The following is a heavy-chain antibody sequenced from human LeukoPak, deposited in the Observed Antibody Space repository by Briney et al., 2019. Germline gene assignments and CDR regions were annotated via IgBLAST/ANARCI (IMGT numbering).Heavy chain of an antibody. CDR3: AKGGLDFGVPDASDI. CDR1: GFTFTNYA. D-gene: IGHD4-17*01. CDR2: ISHDGHNK. Sequence: GGSLRLPCAASGFTFTNYAMHWVRQAPGKGLKWVAIISHDGHNKYYADSMKGRFTISRDNSMNILYLQMDSLTPEDTAVYYCAKGGLDFGVPDASDIWGHGTMVTVSS. V-gene: IGHV3-30-3*01. J-gene: IGHJ3*02.